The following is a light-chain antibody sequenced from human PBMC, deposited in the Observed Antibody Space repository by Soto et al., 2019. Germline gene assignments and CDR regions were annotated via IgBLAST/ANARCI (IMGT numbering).Light chain of an antibody. CDR2: AAS. Sequence: DIQMTQSPSSLSASVGDRVTITCRPSQSISSYLNWYQQKPGRAPNLLIYAASSLQSGVPSRFSGSGSGTDFTLTISSLQPEDFATYYCQQSYSTPLTFGGGTKVDIK. CDR3: QQSYSTPLT. J-gene: IGKJ4*01. CDR1: QSISSY. V-gene: IGKV1-39*01.